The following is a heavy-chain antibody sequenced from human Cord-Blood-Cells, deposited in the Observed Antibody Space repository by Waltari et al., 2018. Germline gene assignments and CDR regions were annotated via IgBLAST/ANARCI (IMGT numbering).Heavy chain of an antibody. CDR1: GYTFTSYY. V-gene: IGHV1-46*01. D-gene: IGHD5-12*01. CDR3: ARSRDVYDFDY. Sequence: QVQLVQSGAEVKKPGASVKVSCKASGYTFTSYYMHWVRQAPGQGLEWMGIINPSGGGTSYAQKFQGRVTMTRDTSTSTVYMELSSLRSEDTAGYYCARSRDVYDFDYWGQGTLVTVSS. J-gene: IGHJ4*02. CDR2: INPSGGGT.